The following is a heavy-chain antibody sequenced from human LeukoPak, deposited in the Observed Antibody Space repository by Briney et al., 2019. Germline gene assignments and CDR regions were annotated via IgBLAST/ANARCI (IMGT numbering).Heavy chain of an antibody. CDR1: GFTFSEFA. CDR2: IGGGDER. Sequence: GGSLRLSCAASGFTFSEFAMSWVRQAPGKGLEWVSTIGGGDERYFADSVKGRFTISRDDSKNTMSLQMNSLRPGDTAVYYCARDAWSRNGIYDPFGVWGQGTMVTVSS. J-gene: IGHJ3*01. CDR3: ARDAWSRNGIYDPFGV. V-gene: IGHV3-23*01. D-gene: IGHD2/OR15-2a*01.